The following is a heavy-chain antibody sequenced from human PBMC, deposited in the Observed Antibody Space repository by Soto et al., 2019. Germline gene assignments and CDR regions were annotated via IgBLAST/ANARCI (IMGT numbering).Heavy chain of an antibody. CDR3: ARDKGLTYYDFWSGYYRGFDP. V-gene: IGHV4-59*01. Sequence: PETLSLTCTVSGGSISSYYWSWIRQPPGKGLEWIGYIYYSGSTNYNPSLKSRVTISVDTSKNQFSLKLSSVTAADTAVYYCARDKGLTYYDFWSGYYRGFDPWGQGTLVTVSS. D-gene: IGHD3-3*01. J-gene: IGHJ5*02. CDR1: GGSISSYY. CDR2: IYYSGST.